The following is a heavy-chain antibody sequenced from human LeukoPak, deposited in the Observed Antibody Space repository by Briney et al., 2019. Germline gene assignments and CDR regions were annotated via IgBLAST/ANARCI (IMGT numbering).Heavy chain of an antibody. V-gene: IGHV4-4*09. CDR1: GGSISSYY. CDR2: IYTSGRT. Sequence: PSETLSLTCTVSGGSISSYYWNWIRQPPGKGLEWIGYIYTSGRTNYNPSLKSRVTISVDTSKNQFSLKLSSVTAADTAVHYRARLCTYYDFWSGYHNYYYYMDVWGKGTTVTVSS. CDR3: ARLCTYYDFWSGYHNYYYYMDV. D-gene: IGHD3-3*01. J-gene: IGHJ6*03.